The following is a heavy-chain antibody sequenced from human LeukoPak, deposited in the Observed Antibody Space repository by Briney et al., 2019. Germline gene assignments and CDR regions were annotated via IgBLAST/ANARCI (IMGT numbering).Heavy chain of an antibody. CDR2: IYYSGST. Sequence: SETLSLTCTVSGGPISSGDYYWSWIRQPPGKGLEWIGYIYYSGSTYYNPSLKSRVTISVDTSKNQFSLKLSSVTAADTAVYYCARGYCSGGSCLDYWGQGTLVTVSS. J-gene: IGHJ4*02. CDR1: GGPISSGDYY. V-gene: IGHV4-30-4*08. CDR3: ARGYCSGGSCLDY. D-gene: IGHD2-15*01.